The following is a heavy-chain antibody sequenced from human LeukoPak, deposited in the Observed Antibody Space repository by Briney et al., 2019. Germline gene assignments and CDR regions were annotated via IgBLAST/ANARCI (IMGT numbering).Heavy chain of an antibody. CDR2: ISYSGSA. D-gene: IGHD3-10*01. V-gene: IGHV4-59*01. Sequence: SETLSLTCTVSGGSISSYYWSWIRQPPGKGLEWIGYISYSGSANYNPSLKSRVAISVDTSENQFSLRLSSVTAADTAVYYCARAKYYYGSGSPYYFDYWGQGTLVTVSS. CDR3: ARAKYYYGSGSPYYFDY. CDR1: GGSISSYY. J-gene: IGHJ4*02.